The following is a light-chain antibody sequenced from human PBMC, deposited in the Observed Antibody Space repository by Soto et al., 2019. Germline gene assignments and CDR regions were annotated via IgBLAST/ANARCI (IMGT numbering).Light chain of an antibody. CDR2: IND. CDR3: AAWDDSLNAL. J-gene: IGLJ1*01. V-gene: IGLV1-44*01. CDR1: SSNVGSNF. Sequence: QSVLTQPPSASATPGQRVTISCSGGSSNVGSNFVFWYQHFPGTAPKLLIYINDQRPSGVPDRFSGSKSGTSASLAISGLQPEDEADYYCAAWDDSLNALFGTGTKLTVL.